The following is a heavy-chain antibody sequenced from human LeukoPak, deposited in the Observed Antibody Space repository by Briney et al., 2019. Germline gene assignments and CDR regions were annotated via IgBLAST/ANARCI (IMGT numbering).Heavy chain of an antibody. CDR2: ISHDGMNA. CDR3: AKDGAQYGSGPECDP. D-gene: IGHD6-19*01. V-gene: IGHV3-23*01. CDR1: GLHFSGTA. J-gene: IGHJ5*02. Sequence: PGGSLRLSCAASGLHFSGTAMSWVRQAPGKGLEWVSAISHDGMNAYYADSVKGRFTISRDNSKKTVSLEMSSLTAADTGVYYCAKDGAQYGSGPECDPRGQGALVTVSP.